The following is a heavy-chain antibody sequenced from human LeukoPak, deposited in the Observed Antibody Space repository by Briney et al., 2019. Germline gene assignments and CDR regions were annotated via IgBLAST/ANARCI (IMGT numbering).Heavy chain of an antibody. J-gene: IGHJ6*02. CDR2: IWYDGSNK. CDR3: ARGGSSGWYYYCGMDV. V-gene: IGHV3-33*01. D-gene: IGHD6-19*01. CDR1: GFTFSSYG. Sequence: GRSLRLSCAASGFTFSSYGMHWVRQAPGKGLEWVAVIWYDGSNKYYADSVKGRFTISRDNSKNTLYLQMNSLRAEDTAVYYCARGGSSGWYYYCGMDVWGQGTTVTVSS.